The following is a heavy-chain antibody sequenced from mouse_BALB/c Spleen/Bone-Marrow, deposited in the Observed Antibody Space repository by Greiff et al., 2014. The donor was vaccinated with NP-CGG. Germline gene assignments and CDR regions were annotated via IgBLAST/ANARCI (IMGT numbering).Heavy chain of an antibody. CDR3: ARFAGTPYTMDY. CDR2: IHYSGPT. Sequence: VQLKESGPDLVKPSQSLSLTCTVPGYSITSYYSWHWIRQFPGNKLEWMGYIHYSGPTVYNPSLKSRISITRDTSNNQFFLQLNSVTTEDTATYYCARFAGTPYTMDYWGQGTSVTVSS. D-gene: IGHD4-1*01. V-gene: IGHV3-1*02. CDR1: GYSITSYYS. J-gene: IGHJ4*01.